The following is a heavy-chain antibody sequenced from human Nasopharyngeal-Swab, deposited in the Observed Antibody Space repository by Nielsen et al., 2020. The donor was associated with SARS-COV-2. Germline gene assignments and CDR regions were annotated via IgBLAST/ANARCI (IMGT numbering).Heavy chain of an antibody. V-gene: IGHV3-11*06. CDR3: ARYSSGWNFDY. J-gene: IGHJ4*02. D-gene: IGHD6-19*01. Sequence: GESLKISCAASGFTFSDYYMSWIRQAPGKGLEWVSYISSSSSDTNCADSVKGRFIISRDNAKNSLYLQMNSLRAEDTAVYYCARYSSGWNFDYWGQGILVTVSS. CDR2: ISSSSSDT. CDR1: GFTFSDYY.